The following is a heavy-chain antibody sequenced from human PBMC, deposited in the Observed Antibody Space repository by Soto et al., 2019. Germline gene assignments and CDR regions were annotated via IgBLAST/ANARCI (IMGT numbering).Heavy chain of an antibody. D-gene: IGHD1-7*01. V-gene: IGHV3-11*01. CDR2: ISSSGSTI. Sequence: PGGSLRLSCAASGFTFSDYYMSWIRQAPGKGLEWVSYISSSGSTIYYADSVKSRFTISRDNAKNSLYLQMNSLRAEDTAVYYCARDVRLNNWNYVYYYYYYMDVWGKGTTVTVSS. CDR1: GFTFSDYY. CDR3: ARDVRLNNWNYVYYYYYYMDV. J-gene: IGHJ6*03.